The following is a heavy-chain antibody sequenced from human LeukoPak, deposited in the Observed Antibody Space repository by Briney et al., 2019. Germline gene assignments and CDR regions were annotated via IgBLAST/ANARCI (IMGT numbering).Heavy chain of an antibody. J-gene: IGHJ4*02. D-gene: IGHD6-13*01. V-gene: IGHV4-59*01. CDR2: IYYSGTT. Sequence: PSETLSLTCTASGGSISSYYWSWIRQPPGKGLEWIGYIYYSGTTNYNPSLKSRVTISVDTSKNQFSLKLSSVTAADTAVYYCASGSAVAAAGDYWGQGTLVTVSS. CDR3: ASGSAVAAAGDY. CDR1: GGSISSYY.